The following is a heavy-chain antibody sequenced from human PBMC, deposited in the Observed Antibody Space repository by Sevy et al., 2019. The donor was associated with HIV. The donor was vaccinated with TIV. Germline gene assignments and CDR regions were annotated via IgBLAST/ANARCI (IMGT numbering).Heavy chain of an antibody. J-gene: IGHJ6*02. CDR1: GFTFSSYA. Sequence: GESLKISCAASGFTFSSYAMHWVRQAPGKGLEWVAVISYDGSNKYYADSVKGRFTISRDNSKNTLYLQMNSLRAEDTAVYYCAGAVGFGESTSYYGMDVWGQGTTVTVSS. V-gene: IGHV3-30-3*01. D-gene: IGHD3-10*01. CDR2: ISYDGSNK. CDR3: AGAVGFGESTSYYGMDV.